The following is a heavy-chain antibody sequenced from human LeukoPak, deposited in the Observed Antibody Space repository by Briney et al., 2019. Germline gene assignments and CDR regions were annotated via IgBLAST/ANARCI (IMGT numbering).Heavy chain of an antibody. V-gene: IGHV3-66*01. CDR1: GFTVSSNY. J-gene: IGHJ6*03. CDR3: ARGITIFGVVNPQGMDV. CDR2: IYSGGST. D-gene: IGHD3-3*01. Sequence: GGSLRLSCAASGFTVSSNYMSWVRQAPGKGLEWVSVIYSGGSTYYADSVKGRFTISRDNSKNTLYLQMNSLRAEDTAVYYCARGITIFGVVNPQGMDVWGKGTTVTVSS.